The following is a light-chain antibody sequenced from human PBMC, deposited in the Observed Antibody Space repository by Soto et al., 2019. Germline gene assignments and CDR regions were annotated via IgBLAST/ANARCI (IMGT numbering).Light chain of an antibody. J-gene: IGKJ5*01. CDR1: QNINNY. CDR3: QQSSHLIT. Sequence: IQKTQSPSSLSASVGDRVTITFQASQNINNYLNWYQQKPGRAPKLLIYDASNLEAGVPSRFRGSGSGTDFTFSISRMQPEEIATYLCQQSSHLITFGQGTRLEIK. V-gene: IGKV1-33*01. CDR2: DAS.